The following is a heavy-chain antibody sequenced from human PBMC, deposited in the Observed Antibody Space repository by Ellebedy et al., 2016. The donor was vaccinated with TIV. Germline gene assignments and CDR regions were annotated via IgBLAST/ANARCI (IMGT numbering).Heavy chain of an antibody. CDR3: ARSYYYDSSGSDAFDI. J-gene: IGHJ3*02. V-gene: IGHV1-2*04. D-gene: IGHD3-22*01. CDR2: INPNSGGT. CDR1: GYTFTGHY. Sequence: ASVKVSCKASGYTFTGHYMHWVRQAPGQGLEWMGWINPNSGGTNYAQKFQGWVTMTRDTSISTAYMELSRLRSDDTAVYYCARSYYYDSSGSDAFDIWGQGTMVTVSS.